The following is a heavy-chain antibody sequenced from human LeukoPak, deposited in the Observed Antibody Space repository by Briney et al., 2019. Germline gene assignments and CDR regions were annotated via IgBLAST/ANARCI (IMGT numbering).Heavy chain of an antibody. Sequence: SQTLSLTCAISGDSVSSNRAAWNWIRQSPSRGLEWLGRTYYRSKWYNDYEVSVKSRITINTDTSKNHFSLQLNSMTPEDTAVYYCARDGHAPQSPYYFVYWGQGILVTVSS. V-gene: IGHV6-1*01. CDR3: ARDGHAPQSPYYFVY. J-gene: IGHJ4*02. CDR1: GDSVSSNRAA. CDR2: TYYRSKWYN.